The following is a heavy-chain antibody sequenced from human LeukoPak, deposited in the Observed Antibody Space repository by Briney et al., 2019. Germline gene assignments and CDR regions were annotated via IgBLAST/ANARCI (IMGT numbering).Heavy chain of an antibody. CDR1: GFTFSSYS. CDR2: ISSSSSTI. CDR3: AKVSQGRRDENPSAFDI. Sequence: GGSLRLSCAASGFTFSSYSMNWVRQAPGKGLEWVSYISSSSSTIYYADSVKGRFTISRDNAKNSLYLQMNSLRAEDTAVYYCAKVSQGRRDENPSAFDIWGQGTMVTVSS. D-gene: IGHD2-15*01. J-gene: IGHJ3*02. V-gene: IGHV3-48*04.